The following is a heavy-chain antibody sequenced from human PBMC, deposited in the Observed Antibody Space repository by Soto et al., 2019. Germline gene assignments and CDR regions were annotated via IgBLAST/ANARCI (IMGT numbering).Heavy chain of an antibody. V-gene: IGHV3-23*04. Sequence: EVKLVESGGGLVQPGGSLRISCKVSGFMFSDYAMTWVRQAPGKGLEWVSSIGKSGSDRDYADSVKGQFTISRDNSENTVYLRMDSLKVEDTALYFCMKVRDYWGQGTQVTVS. CDR1: GFMFSDYA. J-gene: IGHJ4*02. CDR3: MKVRDY. CDR2: IGKSGSDR.